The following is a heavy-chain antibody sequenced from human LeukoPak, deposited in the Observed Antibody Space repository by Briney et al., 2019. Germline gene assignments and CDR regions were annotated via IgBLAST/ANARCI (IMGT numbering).Heavy chain of an antibody. CDR1: GYAIISGGFS. Sequence: SETLSLTCTVSGYAIISGGFSWNWIRQPPGKGLEWIGCIYDRGPAHYNPSLKSRVTMSVDTSKNQFSLKVSSVTAADTAVYYCAGPAGTYWYFDLWGRGTLVTVSS. CDR3: AGPAGTYWYFDL. CDR2: IYDRGPA. J-gene: IGHJ2*01. D-gene: IGHD1-26*01. V-gene: IGHV4-30-2*01.